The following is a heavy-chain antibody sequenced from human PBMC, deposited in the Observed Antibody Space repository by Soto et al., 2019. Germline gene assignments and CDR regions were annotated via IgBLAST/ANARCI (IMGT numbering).Heavy chain of an antibody. J-gene: IGHJ5*02. CDR2: TYYRSKWYN. CDR1: GDSVSSNSAA. V-gene: IGHV6-1*01. CDR3: ARDRGYSYGYNWFDP. Sequence: PSQTLSLTCAISGDSVSSNSAAWNWIRQSPSRGLEWLGRTYYRSKWYNDYAVSVKSRITINPDTSKNQFSLQLSSVTAADTAVYYCARDRGYSYGYNWFDPWGQGTLVTGSS. D-gene: IGHD5-18*01.